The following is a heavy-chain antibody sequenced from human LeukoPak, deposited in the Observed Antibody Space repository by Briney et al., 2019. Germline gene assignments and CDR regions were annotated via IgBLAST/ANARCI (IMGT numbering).Heavy chain of an antibody. V-gene: IGHV1-46*01. Sequence: AASVKASCEASGYTFTSYYMHWVRQAPGQGLEWMGIINPSGGSTSYAQKFQGRVTMTRDMSTSTVYMELSSLRSEDTAVYYCAAYRLAAAGYYYMDVWGKGTTVTVSS. CDR1: GYTFTSYY. D-gene: IGHD6-13*01. CDR3: AAYRLAAAGYYYMDV. CDR2: INPSGGST. J-gene: IGHJ6*03.